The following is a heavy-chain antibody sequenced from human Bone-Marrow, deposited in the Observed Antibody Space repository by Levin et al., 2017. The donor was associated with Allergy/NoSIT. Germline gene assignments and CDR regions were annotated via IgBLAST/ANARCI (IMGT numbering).Heavy chain of an antibody. D-gene: IGHD4-17*01. Sequence: SCAASGFSFSSYSMNWVRQAPGKGLEWVASISTSSVNIYYADSVKGRFTVSRDNAKNSLYLQMNSLRDEDTSVFYCARGHYGDYYGMDVWGQGTTVTVSS. CDR2: ISTSSVNI. CDR1: GFSFSSYS. CDR3: ARGHYGDYYGMDV. V-gene: IGHV3-48*02. J-gene: IGHJ6*02.